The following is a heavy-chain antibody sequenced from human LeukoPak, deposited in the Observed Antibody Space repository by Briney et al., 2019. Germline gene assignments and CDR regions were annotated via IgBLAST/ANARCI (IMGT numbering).Heavy chain of an antibody. J-gene: IGHJ3*02. Sequence: PSETLSLTCTVSGGSISSSSYYWGWIRQPPGKGLEWIGSIYYSGSTYYNPSLKSRVTISVGTSKNQFSLKLSSVTAADTAVYYCARPDGDYVRGAFDIWGQGTMVTVSS. CDR1: GGSISSSSYY. CDR2: IYYSGST. CDR3: ARPDGDYVRGAFDI. D-gene: IGHD4-17*01. V-gene: IGHV4-39*01.